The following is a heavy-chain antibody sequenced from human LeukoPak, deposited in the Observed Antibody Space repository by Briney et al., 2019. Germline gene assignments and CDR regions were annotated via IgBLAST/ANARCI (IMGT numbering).Heavy chain of an antibody. J-gene: IGHJ3*02. Sequence: PGGSLRLSCVGTGFIFGDFAMHWVRQAPGKGLEWVSGMSRNGNRKAHGDSVKGRFSISRDNGKNSLFLQMNSLRLEDTALYYCVKGVGATVWEAFDMWGQGTMVTVSS. CDR2: MSRNGNRK. CDR1: GFIFGDFA. D-gene: IGHD1-26*01. CDR3: VKGVGATVWEAFDM. V-gene: IGHV3-9*01.